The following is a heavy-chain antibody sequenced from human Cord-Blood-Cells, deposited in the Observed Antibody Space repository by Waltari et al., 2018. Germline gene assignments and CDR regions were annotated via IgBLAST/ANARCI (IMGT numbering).Heavy chain of an antibody. CDR3: ARGWREDAVDI. CDR2: INQSGST. Sequence: QVQLQQWGAGLLKPSETLSLTCAVYGGSFSGYYWRWIRQPPGKGLEWIWEINQSGSTNDNRSLKSRVTISVETSKNQVSLKLSSVTAADAAVYYWARGWREDAVDIWGQGTMVTVAS. V-gene: IGHV4-34*01. J-gene: IGHJ3*02. CDR1: GGSFSGYY.